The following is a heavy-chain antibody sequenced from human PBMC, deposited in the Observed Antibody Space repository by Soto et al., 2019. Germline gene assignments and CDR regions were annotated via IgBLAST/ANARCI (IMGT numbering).Heavy chain of an antibody. V-gene: IGHV1-8*01. D-gene: IGHD2-2*01. CDR3: ARGRILFYCSSTSCYVGFDP. CDR2: MNPNSGNT. CDR1: GYSYTIYD. Sequence: ASVKVSCKASGYSYTIYDINWVRQANGQGLEWMGWMNPNSGNTGYAQKFQGRVTMTRNTSISTAYMELSSLRSEDTAVYYCARGRILFYCSSTSCYVGFDPWGQGTLVTVSS. J-gene: IGHJ5*02.